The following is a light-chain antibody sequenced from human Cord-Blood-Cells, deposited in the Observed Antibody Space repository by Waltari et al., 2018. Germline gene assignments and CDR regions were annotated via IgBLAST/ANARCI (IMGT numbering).Light chain of an antibody. CDR2: GES. V-gene: IGKV3-15*01. CDR3: QQYNNWPWT. CDR1: QSVSSN. Sequence: EIVMTQSPATLSVSPGERATLSCRASQSVSSNFAWYQQKPGQAPRLLIYGESTRATGIPARFSGSWSGTAFTLTISSLQSEDFAVYYCQQYNNWPWTFGQGTKVEIK. J-gene: IGKJ1*01.